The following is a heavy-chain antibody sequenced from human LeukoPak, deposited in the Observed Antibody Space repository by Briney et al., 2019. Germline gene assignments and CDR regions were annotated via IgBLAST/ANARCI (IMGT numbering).Heavy chain of an antibody. D-gene: IGHD6-19*01. V-gene: IGHV3-48*01. CDR2: ISSSSSTI. J-gene: IGHJ4*02. Sequence: PGGSLRLSCAASGFTFSSYSMNWVRQAPGKGLEWVSYISSSSSTIYYADSVKGRFTISRDNAKNSLYLQMNSLRAEDTAVYYCTRVLYSSGWYGDHYWGLGTLVTVSS. CDR3: TRVLYSSGWYGDHY. CDR1: GFTFSSYS.